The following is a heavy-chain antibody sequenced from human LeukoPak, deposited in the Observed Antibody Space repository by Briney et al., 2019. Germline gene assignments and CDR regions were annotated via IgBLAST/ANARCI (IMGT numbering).Heavy chain of an antibody. V-gene: IGHV3-23*01. Sequence: GGSLRLSCTASGFTFSSYAMSWVRQAPGKGLEWVSSLSGGGDTTYYADSVKGRFTISRDNSKNTLYLQLNSLRAEDTAVYYCAKKATVTTNYFDYWGQGTLVTVSS. CDR1: GFTFSSYA. J-gene: IGHJ4*02. D-gene: IGHD4-17*01. CDR3: AKKATVTTNYFDY. CDR2: LSGGGDTT.